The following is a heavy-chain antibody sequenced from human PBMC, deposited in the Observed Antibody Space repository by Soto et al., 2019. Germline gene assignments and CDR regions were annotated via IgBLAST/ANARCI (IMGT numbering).Heavy chain of an antibody. Sequence: EVQLLESGGGLVQPGGSLRLSCAASGFTFSSYAMSWVRQAPGKGLEWVSAISGSGGSTYYAASVKGRFTISRDNSKNALYLQMNSLRADDTAVYYCAKDRGGAPPGRNWFDPWGQGTLVTVSS. D-gene: IGHD3-10*01. V-gene: IGHV3-23*01. CDR1: GFTFSSYA. CDR3: AKDRGGAPPGRNWFDP. CDR2: ISGSGGST. J-gene: IGHJ5*02.